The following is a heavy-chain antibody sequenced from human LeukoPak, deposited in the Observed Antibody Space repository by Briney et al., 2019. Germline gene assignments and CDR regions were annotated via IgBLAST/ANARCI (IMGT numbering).Heavy chain of an antibody. CDR3: ARDSWIQRGDY. CDR2: IIPIFGTA. CDR1: GGTFSSYA. J-gene: IGHJ4*02. Sequence: GASVKVSCKASGGTFSSYAISWVRQAPGQGLEWMGGIIPIFGTAKYEQKFQGRVTITTDKSTSTAYMELSSLISEDTAVYYCARDSWIQRGDYWGQGTLVTVSS. D-gene: IGHD5-18*01. V-gene: IGHV1-69*05.